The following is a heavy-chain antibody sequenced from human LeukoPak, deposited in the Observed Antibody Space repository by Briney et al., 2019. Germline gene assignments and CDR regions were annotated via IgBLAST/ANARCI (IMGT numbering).Heavy chain of an antibody. CDR3: ARGTSFGGAPYYFDY. CDR1: GGTFSSYA. J-gene: IGHJ4*02. V-gene: IGHV1-69*04. Sequence: SVKVSCKASGGTFSSYAISWVRQAPGQGLEWMGRIIPILGIANYAQKFQGRVTITADKSTSTAYMELSSLRSEDTAVYYCARGTSFGGAPYYFDYWGQGTLVTVSS. D-gene: IGHD2-15*01. CDR2: IIPILGIA.